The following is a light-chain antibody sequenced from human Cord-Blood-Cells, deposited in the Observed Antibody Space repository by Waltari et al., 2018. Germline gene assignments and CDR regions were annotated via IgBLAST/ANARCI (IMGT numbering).Light chain of an antibody. CDR3: SSSYASMNGLV. CDR2: YDV. Sequence: QSVLPPPPSVSGAPMPRVTISCSGSSCNIGNNAVNWYQQLPGNAPTLLIYYDVLLPPGVADRFSGAKSGSSASLVISGLQSEDEADYYCSSSYASMNGLVFGGGTKLTVL. CDR1: SCNIGNNA. J-gene: IGLJ2*01. V-gene: IGLV1-36*01.